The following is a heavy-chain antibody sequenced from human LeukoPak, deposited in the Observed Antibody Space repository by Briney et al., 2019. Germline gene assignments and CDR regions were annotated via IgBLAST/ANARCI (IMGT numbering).Heavy chain of an antibody. J-gene: IGHJ4*02. CDR1: GFIFNSYG. CDR2: IRYDGSNK. CDR3: ATLPYYYDSSGSYYFDY. D-gene: IGHD3-22*01. V-gene: IGHV3-30*02. Sequence: GGSLRLSCAASGFIFNSYGMHWVRQAPGKGLEWVAYIRYDGSNKYYADSVKGRFTISRDNSKNTLYLQMNSLRVEDTAVYYCATLPYYYDSSGSYYFDYWGQGTLVTVSS.